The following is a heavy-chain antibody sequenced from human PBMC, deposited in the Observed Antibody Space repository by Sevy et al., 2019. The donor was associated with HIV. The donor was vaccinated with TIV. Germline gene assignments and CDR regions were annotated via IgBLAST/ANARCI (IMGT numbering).Heavy chain of an antibody. V-gene: IGHV3-30-3*01. CDR1: GFXFSSYA. CDR3: AXDSIVGXTXXXXXX. Sequence: GGSLRLSCAASGFXFSSYAMHWVRQAPXKGLEWVXXISXDGSNKYYADSVKGRFTISRDNSKNTLYLQMNSLRAEDTAVYYCAXDSIVGXTXXXXXXXGXXTLVTVSS. CDR2: ISXDGSNK. D-gene: IGHD1-26*01. J-gene: IGHJ4*02.